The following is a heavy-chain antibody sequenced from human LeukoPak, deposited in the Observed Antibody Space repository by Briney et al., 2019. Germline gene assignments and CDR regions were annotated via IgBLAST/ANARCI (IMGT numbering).Heavy chain of an antibody. CDR3: AKDKGYSSSWYYFDY. V-gene: IGHV3-9*01. J-gene: IGHJ4*02. CDR2: ISWNSGNI. D-gene: IGHD6-13*01. CDR1: GFTFNDYA. Sequence: PGRSLRLSCASSGFTFNDYAIYCVRQAPGKGLEWVSVISWNSGNIGYADSVKGRFTISRDNAKNSLYLQMNSLRAEDTALYYCAKDKGYSSSWYYFDYWGQGTLVTVSS.